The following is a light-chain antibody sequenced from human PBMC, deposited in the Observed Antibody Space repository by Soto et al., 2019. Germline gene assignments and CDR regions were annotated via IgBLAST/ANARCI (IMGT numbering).Light chain of an antibody. V-gene: IGKV3-20*01. CDR1: QSVSSSY. J-gene: IGKJ4*01. CDR2: GAS. CDR3: QPYGSSPPS. Sequence: EIVLTQSPGPLSLSPAERATLSCRASQSVSSSYLAWYQQKPGQAPRLLIYGASSRATGIPDRFSGSGSGTDFTLTISRLEPEDCVVYYCQPYGSSPPSFGGGTKVEIK.